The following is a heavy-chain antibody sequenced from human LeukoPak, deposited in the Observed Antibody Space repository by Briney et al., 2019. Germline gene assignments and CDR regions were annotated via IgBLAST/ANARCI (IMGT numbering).Heavy chain of an antibody. CDR1: GFTFSSYA. CDR3: ARVREPTSSGPRYSYMGV. D-gene: IGHD3-22*01. Sequence: TGGSLRLSCAASGFTFSSYAMHWVRQAPGKGLEWVAVISYDGSNKYYADSVKGRFTISRDNSKNTLYLQMNSLRAEDTAVYYCARVREPTSSGPRYSYMGVWGKGTTVTVSS. J-gene: IGHJ6*03. V-gene: IGHV3-30-3*01. CDR2: ISYDGSNK.